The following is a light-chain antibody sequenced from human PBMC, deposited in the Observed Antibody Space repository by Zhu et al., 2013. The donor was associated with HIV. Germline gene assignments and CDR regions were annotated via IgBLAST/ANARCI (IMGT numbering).Light chain of an antibody. CDR3: QETQTFSQFG. J-gene: IGKJ2*03. CDR1: QTISTW. CDR2: KAS. Sequence: DIQMTQSPSTLSASVGDRVTLTCRASQTISTWLAWYQQKPGKAPKLLISKASNLESGVPSRFSASGSGTQFTLTITGLQPDDFAMYFCQETQTFSQFGFGQGT. V-gene: IGKV1-5*03.